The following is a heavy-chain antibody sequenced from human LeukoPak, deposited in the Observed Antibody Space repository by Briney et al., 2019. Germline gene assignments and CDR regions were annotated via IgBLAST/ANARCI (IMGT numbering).Heavy chain of an antibody. D-gene: IGHD3-10*01. CDR1: GYTFTSYG. V-gene: IGHV1-18*01. CDR2: ISAYNGNT. CDR3: ARWAFGVSSTPFDY. Sequence: ASVKVSCKASGYTFTSYGISWVRQAPGQGLEWMGWISAYNGNTNYAQKLQGRVTMTTDTSTGTAYMELRSLRSDDTAVYYCARWAFGVSSTPFDYWGQGTLVTVSS. J-gene: IGHJ4*02.